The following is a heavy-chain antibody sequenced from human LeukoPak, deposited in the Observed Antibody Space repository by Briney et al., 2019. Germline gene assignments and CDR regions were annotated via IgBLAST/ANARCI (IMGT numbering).Heavy chain of an antibody. Sequence: SVTVSCKASGGTFSSYAISWVRQAPGQGLEWMGGIIPIFGKANYAQKFQGRVTMTRNTSISTAYMELSSLRSEDTAVYYCARLAQDIVVVPAAMDPAYYYYYMDVWGKGTTVTISS. CDR1: GGTFSSYA. CDR3: ARLAQDIVVVPAAMDPAYYYYYMDV. CDR2: IIPIFGKA. J-gene: IGHJ6*03. V-gene: IGHV1-69*05. D-gene: IGHD2-2*01.